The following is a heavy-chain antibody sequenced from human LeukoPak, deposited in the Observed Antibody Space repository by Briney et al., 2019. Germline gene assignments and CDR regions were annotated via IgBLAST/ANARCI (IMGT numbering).Heavy chain of an antibody. CDR1: GFTFSSYA. CDR2: ISGSGGST. V-gene: IGHV3-23*01. D-gene: IGHD6-13*01. J-gene: IGHJ5*02. Sequence: GGSLRLSCAASGFTFSSYAMSWVRQAPGKGLEWVSAISGSGGSTYYADSVKGRFTISRDNSKNTLYLQMNSLRAEDTAVYYCAKDLGEKQLVGSWFDPWGQGTLVTVSS. CDR3: AKDLGEKQLVGSWFDP.